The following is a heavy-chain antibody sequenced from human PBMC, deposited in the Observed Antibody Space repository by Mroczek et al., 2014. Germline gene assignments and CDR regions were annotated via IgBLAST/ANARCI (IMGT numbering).Heavy chain of an antibody. V-gene: IGHV4-34*01. CDR1: GGSFSGYY. J-gene: IGHJ4*02. D-gene: IGHD3-10*01. CDR2: INHSGST. Sequence: QVQLQQWGAGLLKPSETLSLTCAVYGGSFSGYYWSWIRQPPGKGLEWIGEINHSGSTNYNPSLKSRVTISVDTSKNQFSLKLSSVTAADTAVYYCAGRKXYYGSEYLDYWGQGTLVTVSS. CDR3: AGRKXYYGSEYLDY.